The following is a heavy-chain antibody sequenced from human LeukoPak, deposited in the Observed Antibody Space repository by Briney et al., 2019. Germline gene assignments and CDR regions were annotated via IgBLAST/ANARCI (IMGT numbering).Heavy chain of an antibody. CDR1: GFTFTDYS. V-gene: IGHV3-21*04. J-gene: IGHJ4*02. D-gene: IGHD5-24*01. CDR3: ANTGMRRWLQFLDY. Sequence: GGSLRLSCAASGFTFTDYSMSWVRQAPGKGLEWVSSISSSSMHIFYTDSVRGRFTISRDNGKNSLYLQMTGLRAEDTAVYYCANTGMRRWLQFLDYWGQGTLVTVSS. CDR2: ISSSSMHI.